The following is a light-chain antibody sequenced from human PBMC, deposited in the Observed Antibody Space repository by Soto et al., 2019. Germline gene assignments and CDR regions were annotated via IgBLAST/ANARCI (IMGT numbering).Light chain of an antibody. Sequence: QSALTQPASVSGSPGQSITISCTGTSSGVGYYNFVSWYQQHPGKAPKLIIYEVSNRPSGVSNRFSASKSGNTASLTISGLQAEDEADYHCSSYSGSTAFYVFGTGTKVTVL. CDR3: SSYSGSTAFYV. J-gene: IGLJ1*01. CDR2: EVS. V-gene: IGLV2-14*01. CDR1: SSGVGYYNF.